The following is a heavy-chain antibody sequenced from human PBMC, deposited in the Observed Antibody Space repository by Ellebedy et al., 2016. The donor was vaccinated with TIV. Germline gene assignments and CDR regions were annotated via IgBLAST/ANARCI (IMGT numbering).Heavy chain of an antibody. CDR2: MNPNSGNT. CDR1: GYTFTSYD. CDR3: ASKGPGYSGYDLGDPAPDNH. D-gene: IGHD5-12*01. Sequence: ASVKVSCXASGYTFTSYDINWVRQATGQGLEWMGWMNPNSGNTGYAQKFQGRVTMTRNTSISTAYMELSSLRSEDTAVYYCASKGPGYSGYDLGDPAPDNHWGQGTLVTVSS. J-gene: IGHJ4*02. V-gene: IGHV1-8*01.